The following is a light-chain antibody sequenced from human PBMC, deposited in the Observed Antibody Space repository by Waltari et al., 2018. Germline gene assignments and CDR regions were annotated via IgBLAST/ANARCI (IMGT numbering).Light chain of an antibody. V-gene: IGLV4-69*02. CDR3: QTWGTGFVI. J-gene: IGLJ2*01. CDR2: INSDGSH. CDR1: SGHSSYA. Sequence: QPVVTQSSSASASLGASVKLTCPLDSGHSSYAVAWYQLQAEKGPRFLMKINSDGSHSKGDEIADRFSGSSSGAERFLSISSVQSEDEADYYCQTWGTGFVIFGGGTKLTVL.